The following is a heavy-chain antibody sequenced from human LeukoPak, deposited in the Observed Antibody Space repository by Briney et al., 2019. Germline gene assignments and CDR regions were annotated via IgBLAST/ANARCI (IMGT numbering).Heavy chain of an antibody. Sequence: ASVRVSCKASGYTFTSYYMHWVRQAPGQGLEWMGGIIPIFGTANYAQKFQGRVTITADESTSTAYMELSSLRSEDTAVYYCAREGGEYSYGISNWGQGTLVTVSS. J-gene: IGHJ4*02. CDR3: AREGGEYSYGISN. V-gene: IGHV1-69*13. CDR1: GYTFTSYY. CDR2: IIPIFGTA. D-gene: IGHD5-18*01.